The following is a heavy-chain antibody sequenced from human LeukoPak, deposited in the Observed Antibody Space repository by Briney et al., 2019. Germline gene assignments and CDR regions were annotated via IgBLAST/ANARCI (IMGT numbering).Heavy chain of an antibody. J-gene: IGHJ4*02. CDR2: ISYDGNNQ. Sequence: GGSLRLSCAASGFTFSSYAMSWVCQAPGKGLEWVAVISYDGNNQYYTDSVRGRFTISRDTSNNTLYLQMNSLRVDDTAVYYCARGLNRYFTTVTPLGDYWGQGTLVTVSS. CDR3: ARGLNRYFTTVTPLGDY. D-gene: IGHD4-17*01. CDR1: GFTFSSYA. V-gene: IGHV3-30-3*01.